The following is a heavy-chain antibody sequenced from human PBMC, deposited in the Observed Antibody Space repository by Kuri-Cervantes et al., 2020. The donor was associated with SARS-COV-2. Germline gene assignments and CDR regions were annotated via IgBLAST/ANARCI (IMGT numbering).Heavy chain of an antibody. J-gene: IGHJ6*03. Sequence: SETLSLTCTVSGGAISSSSYYWGWIRQPPGKGLEWIGSIYYSGSTNYNPSLKSRVTISVDTSKNQFSLKLSSVTAADTAVYYCARSMGNFWSGYYAAYYYYYMDVWGKGTTVTVSS. CDR1: GGAISSSSYY. V-gene: IGHV4-39*07. D-gene: IGHD3-3*01. CDR3: ARSMGNFWSGYYAAYYYYYMDV. CDR2: IYYSGST.